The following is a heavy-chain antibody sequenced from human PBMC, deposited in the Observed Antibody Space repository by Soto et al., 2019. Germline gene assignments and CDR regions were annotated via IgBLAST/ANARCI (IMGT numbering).Heavy chain of an antibody. V-gene: IGHV3-30-3*01. D-gene: IGHD4-17*01. J-gene: IGHJ4*02. CDR3: ARDRREGYGDIQFFFDY. Sequence: QVQLVESGGGVVQPGRSLRLSCAASGFTFSSYAMHWVRQAPGKGLEWVAVISYDGSNKYYADSVKGRFTISRDNSKNTLYLQMNSLRAEDTAVYYCARDRREGYGDIQFFFDYWGQVTLVTVSS. CDR1: GFTFSSYA. CDR2: ISYDGSNK.